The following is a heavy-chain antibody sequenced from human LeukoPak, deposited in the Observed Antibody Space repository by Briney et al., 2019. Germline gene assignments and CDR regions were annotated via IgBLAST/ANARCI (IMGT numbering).Heavy chain of an antibody. Sequence: ASVKVSCKASGYTFTSYGISWVRQAPGQGLEWMGWISAYNGNTNYAQKFQGRITMTRDTSIRTAYMELSRLRGDDTAVYYCATGGDNYGRHPTSYWGQGTLVTVSS. V-gene: IGHV1-18*01. D-gene: IGHD5-18*01. CDR2: ISAYNGNT. J-gene: IGHJ4*02. CDR1: GYTFTSYG. CDR3: ATGGDNYGRHPTSY.